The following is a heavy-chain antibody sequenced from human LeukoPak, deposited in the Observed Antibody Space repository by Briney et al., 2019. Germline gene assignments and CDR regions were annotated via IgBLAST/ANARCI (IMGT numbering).Heavy chain of an antibody. CDR1: GGSISSYY. J-gene: IGHJ5*02. V-gene: IGHV4-59*01. CDR2: IYYSGST. Sequence: SETLSLTCTVSGGSISSYYWSWIRQPPGKGLEWIGYIYYSGSTNYNPSLKSRVTISVDTSKNQFSLKLSSVTAADTAVYYCARTGYSGSLRGAVGWFDPWGQGTLVTVSS. D-gene: IGHD6-13*01. CDR3: ARTGYSGSLRGAVGWFDP.